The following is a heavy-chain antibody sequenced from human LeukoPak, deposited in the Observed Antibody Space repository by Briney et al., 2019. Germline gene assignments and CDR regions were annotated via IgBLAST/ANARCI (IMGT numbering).Heavy chain of an antibody. CDR1: GYTFTGYY. Sequence: ASVKVSCKASGYTFTGYYMHWVRQAPGQGLEWMGWINPNSGGTNYAQKFQGRVTMTRATSISTAYMELSRLRSDDTAVYYCARVAPPWEQLAHFDSWGQGTLVTVSS. CDR2: INPNSGGT. CDR3: ARVAPPWEQLAHFDS. D-gene: IGHD6-6*01. V-gene: IGHV1-2*02. J-gene: IGHJ4*02.